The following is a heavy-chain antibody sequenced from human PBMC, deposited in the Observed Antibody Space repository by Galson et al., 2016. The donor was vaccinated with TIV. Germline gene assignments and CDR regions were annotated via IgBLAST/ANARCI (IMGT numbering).Heavy chain of an antibody. J-gene: IGHJ3*02. CDR1: GYTFTRYY. CDR2: MNPSGGGT. Sequence: SVKVSCKASGYTFTRYYIHWVRQAPGQGLEWMGAMNPSGGGTNHAQNFQGRVTLTRDTSTTTVYMELSTLRSEDTAVYYCAIGNASRWTFDIWGQGTMVTVSS. V-gene: IGHV1-46*01. D-gene: IGHD6-13*01. CDR3: AIGNASRWTFDI.